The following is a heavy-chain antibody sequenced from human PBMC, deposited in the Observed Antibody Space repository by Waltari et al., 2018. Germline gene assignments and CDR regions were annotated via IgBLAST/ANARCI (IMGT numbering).Heavy chain of an antibody. J-gene: IGHJ5*02. V-gene: IGHV1-69*08. Sequence: QVQLVQSGAEVKKPGSSVKVSCKASGGTFSSYAISWVRQAPGQGLEWMGRIIPTFGTANYAQKFQGRVTITADKSTSTAYMELSSLRSEDTAVYYCASDPFPYSSSSRGYNWFDPWGQGTLVTVSS. CDR3: ASDPFPYSSSSRGYNWFDP. CDR2: IIPTFGTA. CDR1: GGTFSSYA. D-gene: IGHD6-6*01.